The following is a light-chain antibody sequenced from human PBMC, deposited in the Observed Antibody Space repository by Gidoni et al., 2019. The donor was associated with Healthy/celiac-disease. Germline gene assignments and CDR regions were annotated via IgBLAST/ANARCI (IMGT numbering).Light chain of an antibody. J-gene: IGLJ2*01. CDR2: EDS. CDR3: SSYTSSSTLEV. CDR1: SSDVGGYNY. Sequence: QSALTQPASVSGSPGQSITISCTGTSSDVGGYNYVSWYQQHPGKAPKLMIYEDSNRPSGVSNRFSGSKSGNTASLTISGLQAEDEADYYCSSYTSSSTLEVFGGVTKLTVL. V-gene: IGLV2-14*01.